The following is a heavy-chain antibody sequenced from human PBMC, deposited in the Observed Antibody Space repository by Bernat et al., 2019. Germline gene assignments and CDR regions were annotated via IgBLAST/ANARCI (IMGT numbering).Heavy chain of an antibody. V-gene: IGHV4-31*03. CDR1: GASIAGGSYH. CDR2: VSTSGST. CDR3: AKGVHLGELSH. J-gene: IGHJ4*02. D-gene: IGHD3-16*02. Sequence: QLQLQESGPRLVEPSQTLSLACTVTGASIAGGSYHWSWVRQYPGKGLEWIGFVSTSGSTSYNPSLKSRLSISLETSKNQFSVSLTSVTAADTAVYYWAKGVHLGELSHWGQGALVTVSS.